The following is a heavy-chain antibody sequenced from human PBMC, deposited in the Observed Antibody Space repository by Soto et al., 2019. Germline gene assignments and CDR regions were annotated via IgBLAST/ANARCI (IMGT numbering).Heavy chain of an antibody. D-gene: IGHD3-3*01. CDR2: INPNSGGT. CDR1: GSRFTGHY. V-gene: IGHV1-2*02. Sequence: GXSVKVSFKAPGSRFTGHYMHWVRQASGQGLEWKGWINPNSGGTNYAQKFQGRVTRTRDTSISTAYMELSRLIADDTAVYYCARDRDEFWRGRDFDYWGQVTLVTGSA. CDR3: ARDRDEFWRGRDFDY. J-gene: IGHJ4*02.